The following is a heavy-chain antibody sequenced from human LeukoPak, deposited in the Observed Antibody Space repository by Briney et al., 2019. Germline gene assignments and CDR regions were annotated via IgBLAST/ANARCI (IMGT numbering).Heavy chain of an antibody. D-gene: IGHD6-19*01. CDR2: IKQDGSEK. CDR3: ARGRQWLLDP. J-gene: IGHJ5*02. Sequence: LRLSCAASGFTFNNYWMTWVRQPPGKGLERVANIKQDGSEKDYVDSVKGRFTISRDNAKNSLYLQMNSLRAEDTAVYYCARGRQWLLDPWGQGTLVTVSS. V-gene: IGHV3-7*03. CDR1: GFTFNNYW.